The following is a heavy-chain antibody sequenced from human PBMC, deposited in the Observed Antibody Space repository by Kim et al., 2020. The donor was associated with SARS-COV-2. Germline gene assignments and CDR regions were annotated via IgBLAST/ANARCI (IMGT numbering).Heavy chain of an antibody. Sequence: SETLSLTCTVSGGSVSSGSYYWSWIRQPPGKGLEWIGYIYYSGSTNYNPSLKSRVTISVDTSKNQFSLKLSSVTAADTAVYYCARERGNWNEFDYWGQGTRVTVSS. CDR3: ARERGNWNEFDY. CDR2: IYYSGST. D-gene: IGHD1-1*01. J-gene: IGHJ4*02. CDR1: GGSVSSGSYY. V-gene: IGHV4-61*01.